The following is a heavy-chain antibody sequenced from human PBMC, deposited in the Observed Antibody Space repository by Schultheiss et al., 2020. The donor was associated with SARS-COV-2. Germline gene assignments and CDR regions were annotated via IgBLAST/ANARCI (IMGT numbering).Heavy chain of an antibody. CDR3: AHSRVPFYCSSTSCYSDY. V-gene: IGHV2-5*02. CDR1: GFSLSNARMG. D-gene: IGHD2-2*01. J-gene: IGHJ4*02. CDR2: IYWDDDK. Sequence: SGPTLVKPTETLTLTCTVSGFSLSNARMGVSWIRQPPGKALEWLALIYWDDDKRYSPSLKSRLTITKDTSKNQVVLTMTNMDPVDTATYYCAHSRVPFYCSSTSCYSDYWGQGTLVTVSS.